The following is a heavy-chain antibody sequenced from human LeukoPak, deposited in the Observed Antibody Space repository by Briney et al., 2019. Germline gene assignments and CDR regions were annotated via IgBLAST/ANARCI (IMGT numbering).Heavy chain of an antibody. D-gene: IGHD6-6*01. CDR1: GGSFGGYY. Sequence: SETLSLTCAVYGGSFGGYYWSWIRQPPGKGLEWIGEINHSGSTNYIPSLKSRVTISVDTSKNQFSLKLSSVTAADTAVYCCARDRIAARPHFDYWGQGTLVTVSS. V-gene: IGHV4-34*01. CDR3: ARDRIAARPHFDY. CDR2: INHSGST. J-gene: IGHJ4*02.